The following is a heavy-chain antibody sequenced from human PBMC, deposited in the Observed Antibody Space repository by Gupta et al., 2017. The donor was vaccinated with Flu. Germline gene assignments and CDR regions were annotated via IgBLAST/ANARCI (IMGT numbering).Heavy chain of an antibody. CDR3: AKVGDYFNGFDV. Sequence: QVQLQESGPGLVRPSETLSLSCSVSGGYISDNYWSWIRQPAGKGLEWIWRILASGATNYNPPLTGRVTMSVDTSKNQFSLKVRSVSAADTAVYYCAKVGDYFNGFDVWGQGTTVTVSS. V-gene: IGHV4-4*07. CDR2: ILASGAT. CDR1: GGYISDNY. J-gene: IGHJ6*02.